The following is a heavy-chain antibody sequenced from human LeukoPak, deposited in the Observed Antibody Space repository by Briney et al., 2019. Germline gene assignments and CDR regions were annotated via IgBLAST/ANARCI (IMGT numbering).Heavy chain of an antibody. J-gene: IGHJ4*02. CDR2: INHSGST. CDR3: ARHGVLRYFDWLLEIPYYFDY. Sequence: SETLSLTCAVYGGSFSGYYWSWIRQPPGKGLEWIGEINHSGSTNYNPSLKSRVTISVDTSKNQFSLKLSSVTAADTAVYYCARHGVLRYFDWLLEIPYYFDYWGQGTLVTVSS. CDR1: GGSFSGYY. V-gene: IGHV4-34*01. D-gene: IGHD3-9*01.